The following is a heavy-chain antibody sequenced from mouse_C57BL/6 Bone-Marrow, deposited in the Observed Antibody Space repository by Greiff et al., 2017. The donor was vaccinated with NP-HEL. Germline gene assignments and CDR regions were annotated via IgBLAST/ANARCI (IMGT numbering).Heavy chain of an antibody. D-gene: IGHD5-2*01. Sequence: VQLQESGAELVRPGASVTLSCKASGYTFTDYEMHWVKQTPVHGLEWIGAIDPETGGTAYNQKFKGKAILTADKSSSTAYMELRSLTSEDSAVYYCTKNTKGDYWGQGTTLTVSS. CDR1: GYTFTDYE. J-gene: IGHJ2*01. CDR3: TKNTKGDY. V-gene: IGHV1-15*01. CDR2: IDPETGGT.